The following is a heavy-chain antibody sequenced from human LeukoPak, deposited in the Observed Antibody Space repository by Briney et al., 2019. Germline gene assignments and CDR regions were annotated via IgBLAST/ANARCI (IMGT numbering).Heavy chain of an antibody. V-gene: IGHV1-8*01. CDR3: ARARHYYGSGSYPVWVY. CDR2: MNPNSGNT. CDR1: GYTFTSYD. Sequence: ASVKVSCKASGYTFTSYDINWVRQATGQGLEWMGWMNPNSGNTGYAQKFQGRVTMTRNTSISTAYMELSSLRSEDTAVYYCARARHYYGSGSYPVWVYWGQGTLVTVSS. J-gene: IGHJ4*02. D-gene: IGHD3-10*01.